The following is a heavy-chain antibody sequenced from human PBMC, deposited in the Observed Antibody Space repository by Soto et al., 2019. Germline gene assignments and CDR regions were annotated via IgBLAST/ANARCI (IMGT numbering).Heavy chain of an antibody. CDR3: ARGSKRYYDLLDY. D-gene: IGHD3-22*01. J-gene: IGHJ4*02. V-gene: IGHV4-31*03. Sequence: SETLSLTCTVSGGSISSGGYYWSWIRQHPGKGLEWIGYIYYSGSTYYNPSLKSRVTISVDTSKNQFSLKLSSVTAADTAVYYCARGSKRYYDLLDYWGQGTLVTVSS. CDR1: GGSISSGGYY. CDR2: IYYSGST.